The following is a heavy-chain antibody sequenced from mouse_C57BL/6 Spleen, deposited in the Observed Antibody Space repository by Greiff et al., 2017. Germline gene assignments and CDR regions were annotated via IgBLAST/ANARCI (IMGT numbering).Heavy chain of an antibody. CDR1: GYAFSSYW. CDR2: IYPGDGDT. D-gene: IGHD2-4*01. J-gene: IGHJ2*01. CDR3: AREGDYGTRYYFDY. Sequence: VQLQQSGAELVKPGASVKISCKASGYAFSSYWMNWVKQRPGKGLEWIGQIYPGDGDTNYNGKFKGKATLTADKSSSTAYMQLSSLTSEDSAVYFCAREGDYGTRYYFDYWGQGTTLTVSS. V-gene: IGHV1-80*01.